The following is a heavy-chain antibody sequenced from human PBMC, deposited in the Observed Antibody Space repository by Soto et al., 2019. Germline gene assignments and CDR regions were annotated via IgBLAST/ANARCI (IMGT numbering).Heavy chain of an antibody. V-gene: IGHV4-34*01. Sequence: QVQLQQWGAGLLKPSETLSLTCAVYGGFVSSGNYYWSWIRQPPGKGLEWIGEMSHSGGTHFNPSLKSRVTISVDTSKNQFSVKMTSVTAAHTALYYCARVERGTTTTVLDAVDIWGPGTMVTVSS. D-gene: IGHD4-4*01. CDR1: GGFVSSGNYY. CDR3: ARVERGTTTTVLDAVDI. CDR2: MSHSGGT. J-gene: IGHJ3*02.